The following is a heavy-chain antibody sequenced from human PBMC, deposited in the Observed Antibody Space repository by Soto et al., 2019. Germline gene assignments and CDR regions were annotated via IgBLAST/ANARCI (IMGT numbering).Heavy chain of an antibody. D-gene: IGHD2-2*01. CDR1: GYTFTGYY. Sequence: WASVKVSCKASGYTFTGYYMHWVRQAPGQGLEWMGWINPNSGGTNYAQKFQGWVTMTRDTSISTAYMELSRLRSDDTAVYYCARGAIVVVPAAPYWADYYGMDVWGQGTTVTVSS. J-gene: IGHJ6*02. CDR3: ARGAIVVVPAAPYWADYYGMDV. CDR2: INPNSGGT. V-gene: IGHV1-2*04.